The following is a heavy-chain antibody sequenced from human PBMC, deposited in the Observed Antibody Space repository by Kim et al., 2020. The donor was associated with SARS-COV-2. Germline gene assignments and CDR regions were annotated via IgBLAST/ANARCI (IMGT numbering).Heavy chain of an antibody. J-gene: IGHJ4*02. V-gene: IGHV1-18*01. CDR3: ARTMAAAGTVWGRFDY. Sequence: ASVKVSCKASGYTFTSYGISWVRQAPGQGLEWMGWISAYNGNTNYAQKLQGRVTMTTDTSTSTAYMELRSLRSDDTAVYYCARTMAAAGTVWGRFDYWGQGTLVTVSS. CDR1: GYTFTSYG. CDR2: ISAYNGNT. D-gene: IGHD6-13*01.